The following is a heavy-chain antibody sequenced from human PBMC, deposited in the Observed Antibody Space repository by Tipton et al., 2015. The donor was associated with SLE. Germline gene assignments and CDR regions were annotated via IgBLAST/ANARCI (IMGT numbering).Heavy chain of an antibody. CDR2: ISGSGGST. Sequence: QLVQSGGGLVQPGGTLRLSCAASGFTFSSYGMSWVRQAPGKGLEWVSAISGSGGSTYYADSVEGRFTISRDNSKNTLYLQMNSLRAEDTAVYYCAIRPEGWGFFDPWGQGTLVTVSS. V-gene: IGHV3-23*04. J-gene: IGHJ5*02. CDR3: AIRPEGWGFFDP. D-gene: IGHD7-27*01. CDR1: GFTFSSYG.